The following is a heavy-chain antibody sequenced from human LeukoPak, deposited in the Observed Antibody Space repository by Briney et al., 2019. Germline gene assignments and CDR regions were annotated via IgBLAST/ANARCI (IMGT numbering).Heavy chain of an antibody. V-gene: IGHV4-59*08. CDR1: GGSISSYY. J-gene: IGHJ4*02. CDR2: IYYSGST. Sequence: SETLSLTCTVSGGSISSYYWSWIRQPPGKGLEWIGYIYYSGSTNYNPSLKSRVTISVDTSKSQFSLKLSSVTAADTAIYYCARGYSSSWYYFDYWGQGTLVTVSS. CDR3: ARGYSSSWYYFDY. D-gene: IGHD6-13*01.